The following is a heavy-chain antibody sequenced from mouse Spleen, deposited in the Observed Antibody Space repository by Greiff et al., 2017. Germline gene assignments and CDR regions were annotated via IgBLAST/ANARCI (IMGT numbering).Heavy chain of an antibody. D-gene: IGHD3-1*01. CDR3: ARAGSGYVLAMDY. Sequence: VQLQQSGPELVKPGASVKMSCKASGYTFTDYNMHWVKQSHGKSLEWIGDINPNNGGTIYNQKFKGKATLTVDKSSSTAYMELRSLTSEDTAVYYCARAGSGYVLAMDYWGQGTSVTVSS. V-gene: IGHV1-18*01. CDR2: INPNNGGT. CDR1: GYTFTDYN. J-gene: IGHJ4*01.